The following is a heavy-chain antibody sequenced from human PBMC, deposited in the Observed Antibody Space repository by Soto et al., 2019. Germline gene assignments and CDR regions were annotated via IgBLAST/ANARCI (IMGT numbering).Heavy chain of an antibody. D-gene: IGHD3-22*01. CDR1: GGTFSSYA. V-gene: IGHV1-69*01. CDR2: IIPIFGTA. Sequence: QVQLVQSGAEVKKPGSSVKVSCKASGGTFSSYAISWVRQAPGQGLEWMGGIIPIFGTANYAQKFQGRVTITADESTSTAYMELSSLRSEDTAVYYCAAYYYDSSGWTYAFDIWGQGTMVTVSS. CDR3: AAYYYDSSGWTYAFDI. J-gene: IGHJ3*02.